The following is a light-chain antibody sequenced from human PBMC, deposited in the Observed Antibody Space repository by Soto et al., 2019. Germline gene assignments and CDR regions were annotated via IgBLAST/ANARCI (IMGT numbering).Light chain of an antibody. CDR2: LGS. J-gene: IGKJ1*01. Sequence: DIVMTQSPLSLPVTPGEPASISCRSSQSLLHSNGYNYLDWYLQKPGQSPQLLIYLGSNRSSGVPERFSGSGSGTDFTLKISRVEAEDVGVYYCMQALQPPWTFGQGTKVEI. V-gene: IGKV2-28*01. CDR3: MQALQPPWT. CDR1: QSLLHSNGYNY.